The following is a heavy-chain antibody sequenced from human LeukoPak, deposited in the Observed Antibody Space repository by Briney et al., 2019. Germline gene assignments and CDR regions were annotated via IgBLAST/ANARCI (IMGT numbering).Heavy chain of an antibody. CDR2: ISGSGGST. J-gene: IGHJ3*02. V-gene: IGHV3-23*01. Sequence: GGSLRLSCAASGFTFSSYSMNWVRQAPGKGLEWVSAISGSGGSTYYADSVKGRFTISRDNSKNTLYLQMNSLRAEDTAVYYCARGGWLLPDAFDIWGQGTMVTVSS. D-gene: IGHD3-22*01. CDR1: GFTFSSYS. CDR3: ARGGWLLPDAFDI.